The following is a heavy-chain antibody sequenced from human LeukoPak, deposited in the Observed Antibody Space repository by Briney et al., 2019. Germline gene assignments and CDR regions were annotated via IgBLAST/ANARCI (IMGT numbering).Heavy chain of an antibody. V-gene: IGHV1-18*01. J-gene: IGHJ4*02. CDR3: ARLAAAGDYYFDY. Sequence: ASVKVSCKASGGTFSSYAISWVRQAPGQGLEWMGWISAYNGNTNYAQKLQGRVTMTTDTSTSTAYMELRSLRSDDTAVYYCARLAAAGDYYFDYWGQGTLVTVSS. D-gene: IGHD6-13*01. CDR2: ISAYNGNT. CDR1: GGTFSSYA.